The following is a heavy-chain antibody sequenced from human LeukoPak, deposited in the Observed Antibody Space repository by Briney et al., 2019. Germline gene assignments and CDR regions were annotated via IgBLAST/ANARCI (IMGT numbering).Heavy chain of an antibody. D-gene: IGHD3-9*01. J-gene: IGHJ4*02. CDR3: ARENPRVDWYVDY. V-gene: IGHV3-21*01. CDR1: GFTFSSYS. CDR2: IRSSSSYI. Sequence: SGGSLRLSCAASGFTFSSYSMNWVRQAPGKGLEWVSSIRSSSSYIYYADSVKGRFTISRDNAKNSLYLQMNSLRAEDTALYYCARENPRVDWYVDYWGQGTLVTVPS.